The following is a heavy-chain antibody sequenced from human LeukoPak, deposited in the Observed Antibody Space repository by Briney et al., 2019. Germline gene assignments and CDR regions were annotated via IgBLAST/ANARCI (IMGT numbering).Heavy chain of an antibody. CDR3: ARVAGYLPTRWFDP. CDR2: INYTGST. J-gene: IGHJ5*02. D-gene: IGHD6-25*01. V-gene: IGHV4-34*01. CDR1: GGSFSGFY. Sequence: SETLSLTCAVYGGSFSGFYWSWIRHVPGKGLEWIGEINYTGSTSYNPSLKSRVTISVDTSQNQFFLLLTSVTAADTAVYYCARVAGYLPTRWFDPWGQGTHVTVSS.